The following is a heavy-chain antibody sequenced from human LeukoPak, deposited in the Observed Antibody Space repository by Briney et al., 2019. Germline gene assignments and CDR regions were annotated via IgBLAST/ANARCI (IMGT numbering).Heavy chain of an antibody. CDR1: GLTFSSYG. J-gene: IGHJ4*02. CDR2: IWYDGSNK. V-gene: IGHV3-33*01. Sequence: GRSLRLSCAASGLTFSSYGMHWVRQAPGKGLEWVAVIWYDGSNKHYADSVKGRFTISRDNSKNTLYPQMNSLRAEDTAVYYCAREGNSGYNWNYWGQGTLVTVSS. CDR3: AREGNSGYNWNY. D-gene: IGHD5-12*01.